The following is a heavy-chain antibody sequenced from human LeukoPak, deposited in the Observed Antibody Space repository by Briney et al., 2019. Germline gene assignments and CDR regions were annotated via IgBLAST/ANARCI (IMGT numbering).Heavy chain of an antibody. D-gene: IGHD3-9*01. Sequence: PSETLSLTCTVSGGSISSYYWSWIRQPPGKGLEWIGYIYYSGSTNYNPSLKSRVTISVDTSKNQFSLKLSSVTAADTAVYYCARTSFDILTGYYSGGGPFDSWGQGTLVTVSS. CDR1: GGSISSYY. CDR3: ARTSFDILTGYYSGGGPFDS. V-gene: IGHV4-59*08. J-gene: IGHJ4*02. CDR2: IYYSGST.